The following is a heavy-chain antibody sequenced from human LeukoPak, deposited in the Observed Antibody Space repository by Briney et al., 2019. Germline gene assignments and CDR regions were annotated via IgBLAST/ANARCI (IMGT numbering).Heavy chain of an antibody. J-gene: IGHJ4*02. D-gene: IGHD3-3*01. V-gene: IGHV1-69*04. CDR3: ARDKYDFWSGYYVGYFDY. CDR1: GGTFSSYA. CDR2: IIPILGIA. Sequence: GASVKVSCKASGGTFSSYAISWVRQAPGQGLEWMGRIIPILGIANYAQKFQGRVTITADKSTSTAYMELSSLRSGDTAVYYCARDKYDFWSGYYVGYFDYWGQGTLVTVSS.